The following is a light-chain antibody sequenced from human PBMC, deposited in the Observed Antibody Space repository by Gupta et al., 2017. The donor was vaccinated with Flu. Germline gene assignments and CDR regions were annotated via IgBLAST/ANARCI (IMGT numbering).Light chain of an antibody. Sequence: DIQMTQSPSTLSASVGDRVTITCRASQSINNWLAWYQHKPGRAPKLLIYKASSLESGVPSRFSGSGSGTEFTLTITSLQPDDFATYYCQQDNTYYRTFGQGTKVEIK. J-gene: IGKJ1*01. CDR2: KAS. CDR3: QQDNTYYRT. V-gene: IGKV1-5*03. CDR1: QSINNW.